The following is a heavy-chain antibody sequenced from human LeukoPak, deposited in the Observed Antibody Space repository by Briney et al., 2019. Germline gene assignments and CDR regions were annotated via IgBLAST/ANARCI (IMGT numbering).Heavy chain of an antibody. CDR2: RDPQGVAT. CDR1: GHTLSELF. Sequence: GASVKVSCQVSGHTLSELFIHWVRQAPGKGLEWMGGRDPQGVATIYAQKFQGRVTVTEDTSTDTAYMELSSLRSEDTAVYYCARGADIVVVTAWEGYAFDIWGQGTMVTVSS. D-gene: IGHD2-21*02. CDR3: ARGADIVVVTAWEGYAFDI. J-gene: IGHJ3*02. V-gene: IGHV1-24*01.